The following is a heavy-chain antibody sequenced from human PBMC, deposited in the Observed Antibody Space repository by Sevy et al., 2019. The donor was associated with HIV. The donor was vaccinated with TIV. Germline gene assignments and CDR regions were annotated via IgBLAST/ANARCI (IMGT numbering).Heavy chain of an antibody. D-gene: IGHD1-26*01. CDR3: ARGTSVGAQFDY. Sequence: GGYLRLSWEVSGFTLSSYGMHWVRQAPGKGLEWVAFIWYDGDHKHLADSVKGRFIMSIDNSRNTMYLQMNSLIVEDTAVYYCARGTSVGAQFDYWGQGTLVTVSS. J-gene: IGHJ4*02. V-gene: IGHV3-33*01. CDR2: IWYDGDHK. CDR1: GFTLSSYG.